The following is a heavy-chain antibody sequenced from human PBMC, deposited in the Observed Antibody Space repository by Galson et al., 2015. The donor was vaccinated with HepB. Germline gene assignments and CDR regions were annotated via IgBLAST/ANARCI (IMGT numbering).Heavy chain of an antibody. CDR3: ARSRGYCSSTSCPPYYYYYGMDV. CDR2: ISYDGSNK. V-gene: IGHV3-30-3*01. D-gene: IGHD2-2*01. J-gene: IGHJ6*02. CDR1: GFTFSSYA. Sequence: SLRLSCAASGFTFSSYAMHWVRQAPGKGLEWVAVISYDGSNKYYADSVKGRFTISRDNSKNTLYLQMNSLRAEDTAVYYCARSRGYCSSTSCPPYYYYYGMDVWGQGTTVTVSS.